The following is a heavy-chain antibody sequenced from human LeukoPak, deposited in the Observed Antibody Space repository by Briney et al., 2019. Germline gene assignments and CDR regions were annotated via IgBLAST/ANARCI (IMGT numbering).Heavy chain of an antibody. CDR3: AREINYGDYGVDY. V-gene: IGHV3-30*04. CDR1: GFTFSSYA. D-gene: IGHD4-17*01. CDR2: IPYDGSNK. J-gene: IGHJ4*02. Sequence: GGSLRLSCAASGFTFSSYAMHWVRQAPGKGLEWVAVIPYDGSNKYYADSVKGRFTISRDNSKNTLYLQMNSLRAEDTAVYYCAREINYGDYGVDYWGQGTLVTVSS.